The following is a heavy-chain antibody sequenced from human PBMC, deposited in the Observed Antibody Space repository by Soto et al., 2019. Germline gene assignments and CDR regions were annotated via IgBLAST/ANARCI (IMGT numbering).Heavy chain of an antibody. CDR3: ARGGAGGLIATAVPRGY. CDR1: GGSFSGYY. J-gene: IGHJ4*02. D-gene: IGHD6-13*01. V-gene: IGHV4-34*01. CDR2: INHSGST. Sequence: QVQLQQWGAGLLKPSETLALTCAVYGGSFSGYYWNWIRQPPVKGLEWIGEINHSGSTNYNPSLKGRVTMSVDTSKNQCALRLSSVTAADTAVYYCARGGAGGLIATAVPRGYWVQGTLVTVSS.